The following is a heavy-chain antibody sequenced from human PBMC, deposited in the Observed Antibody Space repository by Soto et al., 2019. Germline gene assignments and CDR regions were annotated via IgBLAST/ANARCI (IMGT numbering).Heavy chain of an antibody. J-gene: IGHJ5*01. Sequence: EVQLVESGGGVVKPGGSLRLSCAASGFTFSAYTMNWVRQAPGKGLEWVSSFDPSSTYIYYADSVKGRFTLSRDNAKNSLFLRLNSLRADDTALYYCVRGSYGDYDSWGQGTLVTVSS. D-gene: IGHD4-17*01. CDR3: VRGSYGDYDS. CDR2: FDPSSTYI. CDR1: GFTFSAYT. V-gene: IGHV3-21*02.